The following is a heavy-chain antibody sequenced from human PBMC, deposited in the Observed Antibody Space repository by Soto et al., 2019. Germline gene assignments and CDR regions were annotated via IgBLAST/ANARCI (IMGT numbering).Heavy chain of an antibody. D-gene: IGHD4-4*01. CDR2: ISYDGSNK. CDR1: GFTFSSYA. V-gene: IGHV3-30-3*01. Sequence: QVQLVESGGGVVQPGRSLGLSCAASGFTFSSYAMHWVRQAPGKGLEWVAVISYDGSNKYYADSVKGRFTISRDNFKNTLYLQMNSLRTEDTAVYYCARPLWRDDYNWGYFDLWGRGTLVTVSS. J-gene: IGHJ2*01. CDR3: ARPLWRDDYNWGYFDL.